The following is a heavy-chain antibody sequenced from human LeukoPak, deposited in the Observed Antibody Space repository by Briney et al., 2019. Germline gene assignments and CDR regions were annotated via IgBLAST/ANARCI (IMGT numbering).Heavy chain of an antibody. D-gene: IGHD6-19*01. J-gene: IGHJ4*02. Sequence: ASVKVSCKASGYTFTGYYMHWVRQAPGQGLEWMGWINPNSGGTNYAQKFQGRVTMTRDTSISTAYMELSRLRSDDTAVYYCARCEAVAEGSYPFDYWGQGTLVTVSS. CDR1: GYTFTGYY. CDR3: ARCEAVAEGSYPFDY. V-gene: IGHV1-2*02. CDR2: INPNSGGT.